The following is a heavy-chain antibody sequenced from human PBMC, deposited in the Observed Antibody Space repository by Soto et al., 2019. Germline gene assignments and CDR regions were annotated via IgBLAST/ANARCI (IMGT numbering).Heavy chain of an antibody. CDR3: ARIEGAADENWFDP. V-gene: IGHV1-69*02. CDR1: GGTFSSYT. D-gene: IGHD6-13*01. J-gene: IGHJ5*02. Sequence: QVQLVQSGAEVKKPGSSVKVSCKASGGTFSSYTISWVRQAPGQGLEWMGRIIPILGIANYAQKFQGRVTITADKSTSTAYMELSSLRSEDTAVYYCARIEGAADENWFDPWGQGTLVTVSS. CDR2: IIPILGIA.